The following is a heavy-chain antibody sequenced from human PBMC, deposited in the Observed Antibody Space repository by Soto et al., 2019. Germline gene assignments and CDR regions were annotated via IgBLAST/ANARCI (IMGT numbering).Heavy chain of an antibody. CDR2: MNEYGSER. CDR3: ARATGADKEDY. Sequence: EVQLVESGGGLVQPGGSLRLSCSASGFIFSSDGMSWLRQAPGKGLEWVASMNEYGSERYYVDSVKGRFTISRDNAKNSLYLQMNSLSAEDTAVYYCARATGADKEDYWVQGTLVTVSS. CDR1: GFIFSSDG. V-gene: IGHV3-7*04. J-gene: IGHJ4*02. D-gene: IGHD3-10*01.